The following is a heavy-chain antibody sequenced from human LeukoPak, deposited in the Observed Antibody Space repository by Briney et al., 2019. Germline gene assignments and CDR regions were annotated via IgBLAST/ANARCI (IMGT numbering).Heavy chain of an antibody. J-gene: IGHJ5*02. V-gene: IGHV4-59*01. CDR1: GGSISTYY. CDR3: ARDYRTNWFDP. CDR2: IYYSGST. D-gene: IGHD1-26*01. Sequence: SETLSLTCTVSGGSISTYYWSWIRQPPGKGLEWIGYIYYSGSTNYNPSLKSRVTISVDTSKNQFSLKLSSVTAADTAVYYCARDYRTNWFDPWGQGTLVTVSS.